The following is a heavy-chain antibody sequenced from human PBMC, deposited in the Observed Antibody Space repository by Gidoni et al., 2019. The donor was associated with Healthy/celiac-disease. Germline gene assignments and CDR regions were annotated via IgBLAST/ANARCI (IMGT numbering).Heavy chain of an antibody. Sequence: QLQLQDSGPGLVKPSETLSLTCTVPGGSISSSSYYWGWIRQPPGKGLEWIGSIYYSGSTSYNPSLKRRVTISVDTSKNQFSLKLSSVTAADTAVYYCARLPPTTVTTHFDYWGQGTLVTVSS. D-gene: IGHD4-17*01. V-gene: IGHV4-39*01. CDR1: GGSISSSSYY. CDR2: IYYSGST. CDR3: ARLPPTTVTTHFDY. J-gene: IGHJ4*02.